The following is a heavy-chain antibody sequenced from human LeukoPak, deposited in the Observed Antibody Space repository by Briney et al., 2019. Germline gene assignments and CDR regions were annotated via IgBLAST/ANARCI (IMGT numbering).Heavy chain of an antibody. J-gene: IGHJ6*03. D-gene: IGHD4-17*01. CDR3: ATSPPRGFSDYGYYYYYYMDV. CDR1: GYTFTCYY. V-gene: IGHV1-2*02. Sequence: ASVKLSCKASGYTFTCYYMHWVRQAPGQGLEWMGWINPNSGGTNYAQKFQGRVTMTRDTSISTAYTELSRLRSDDTAVYYCATSPPRGFSDYGYYYYYYMDVWGKGTTVTISS. CDR2: INPNSGGT.